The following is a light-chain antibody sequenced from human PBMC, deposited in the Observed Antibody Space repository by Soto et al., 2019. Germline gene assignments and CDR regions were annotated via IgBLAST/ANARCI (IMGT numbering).Light chain of an antibody. CDR1: QGISSW. CDR3: QQENSFPRT. Sequence: DIQMTQSPSSVSASGGDRVTITCRATQGISSWLAWYQQKPGKAPKHLIYAAYSLQSGVPSRFSGSGSGTDFTLTINNLQTEDFATYYCQQENSFPRTFGPGTKLDIK. V-gene: IGKV1-12*01. CDR2: AAY. J-gene: IGKJ3*01.